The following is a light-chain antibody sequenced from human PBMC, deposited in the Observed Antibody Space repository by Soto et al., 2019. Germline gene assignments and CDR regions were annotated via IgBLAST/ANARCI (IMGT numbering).Light chain of an antibody. J-gene: IGLJ2*01. Sequence: SYELTQPLSVSVALGQTARITCGGNNIGSKNVHWYQQKPGQAPVLVIYRDSNRPSGVPDRFSGSKSGTSASLAITGLQAEDEADYYCQSYDSSLSGSVFGGGTKLTVL. CDR3: QSYDSSLSGSV. V-gene: IGLV3-9*01. CDR1: NIGSKN. CDR2: RDS.